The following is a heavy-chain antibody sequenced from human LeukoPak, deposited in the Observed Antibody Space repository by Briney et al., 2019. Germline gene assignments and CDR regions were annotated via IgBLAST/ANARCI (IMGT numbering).Heavy chain of an antibody. CDR3: ARWIIAVDALDI. J-gene: IGHJ3*02. CDR2: INSDGSST. D-gene: IGHD6-19*01. Sequence: GGSLRLSCAASGFTFSSYWMHWVRQAPGKGLVWVSRINSDGSSTSYADSVKGRFTISRDNAKNTLYLQMNSLRAEDTAVYYCARWIIAVDALDIWGQGTMVTVSS. CDR1: GFTFSSYW. V-gene: IGHV3-74*01.